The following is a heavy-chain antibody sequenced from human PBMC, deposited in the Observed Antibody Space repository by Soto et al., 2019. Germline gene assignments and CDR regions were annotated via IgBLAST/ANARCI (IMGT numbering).Heavy chain of an antibody. CDR3: CRTLRRGPPLGG. V-gene: IGHV4-30-4*01. D-gene: IGHD3-10*01. CDR2: IYYSGST. Sequence: SETLSLTCTVSGGSISSDDYYWSWIRQPPGKGLEWIGYIYYSGSTYYNPSLKSRVTISVDTSKNQFSLKLSSVTAADTAVYCCCRTLRRGPPLGGWGQGTLVTVSS. CDR1: GGSISSDDYY. J-gene: IGHJ4*02.